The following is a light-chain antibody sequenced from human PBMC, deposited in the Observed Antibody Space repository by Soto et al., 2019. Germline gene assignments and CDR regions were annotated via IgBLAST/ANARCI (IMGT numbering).Light chain of an antibody. CDR2: DAS. CDR1: QDISNY. J-gene: IGKJ4*01. CDR3: QQYDNLPPELT. V-gene: IGKV1-33*01. Sequence: DIQMTQSPSSLSASVGDRVTITCQASQDISNYLNWYQQKPGKAPKLLIYDASNLETGVPSRFSGSGSGTDFTFTISSLQPEDIATYYCQQYDNLPPELTFGRGTKVDIK.